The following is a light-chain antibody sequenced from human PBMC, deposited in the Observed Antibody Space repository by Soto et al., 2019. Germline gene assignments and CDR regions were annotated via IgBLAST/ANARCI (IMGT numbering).Light chain of an antibody. V-gene: IGKV3-20*01. J-gene: IGKJ4*01. Sequence: EIVLTQSPGTLSLSPGERATLSCRASQSVSNRYLAWYQQKPGQAPRLLMYGASSRATGIPDRSSGSGSGTDFTLTISRLEAEDFAVYHCQQYGSLPPTFGGGTKVEIK. CDR2: GAS. CDR1: QSVSNRY. CDR3: QQYGSLPPT.